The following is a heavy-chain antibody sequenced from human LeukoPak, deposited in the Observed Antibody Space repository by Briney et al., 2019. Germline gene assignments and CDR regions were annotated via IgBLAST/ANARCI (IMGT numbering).Heavy chain of an antibody. D-gene: IGHD6-13*01. J-gene: IGHJ4*02. CDR3: ARGYSSSWYDY. Sequence: ASVKVSCKASGYTFTAHYMHWVRQAPGQGLEWMGWINPNSGGTNYAQKFQGWVTMTRDTSISTAYMELSRLRSDDTAVYYCARGYSSSWYDYWGQGTLVTVSS. CDR2: INPNSGGT. CDR1: GYTFTAHY. V-gene: IGHV1-2*04.